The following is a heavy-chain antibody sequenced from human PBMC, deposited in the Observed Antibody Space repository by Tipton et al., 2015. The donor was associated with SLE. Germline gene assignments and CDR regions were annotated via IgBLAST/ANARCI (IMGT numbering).Heavy chain of an antibody. J-gene: IGHJ4*02. CDR3: ARGMVRGVTGRPSGFDY. CDR2: IYYSGST. CDR1: GGSFSGYY. V-gene: IGHV4-59*12. Sequence: TLSLTCAVYGGSFSGYYWSWIRQPPGKGLEWIGYIYYSGSTNYNPSLKSRVTISVDTSKNQFSLKLSSVTAADTAVYYCARGMVRGVTGRPSGFDYWGQGTLVTVSS. D-gene: IGHD3-10*01.